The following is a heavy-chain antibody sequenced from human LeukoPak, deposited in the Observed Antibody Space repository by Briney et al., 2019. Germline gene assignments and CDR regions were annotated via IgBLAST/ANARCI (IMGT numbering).Heavy chain of an antibody. V-gene: IGHV3-23*01. CDR3: AKARYDSSGYYFDY. CDR2: ISGSGGST. CDR1: GLTVSNTY. D-gene: IGHD3-22*01. J-gene: IGHJ4*02. Sequence: GGSLRLSCAASGLTVSNTYMSWVRQAPGKGLEWVSAISGSGGSTYYADSVKGRFTISRDNYKNTLYLQMNSLRAEDTAVYYCAKARYDSSGYYFDYWGQGTLVTVSS.